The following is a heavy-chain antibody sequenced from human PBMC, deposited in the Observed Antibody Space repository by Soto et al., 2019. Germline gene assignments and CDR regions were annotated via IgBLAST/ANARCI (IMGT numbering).Heavy chain of an antibody. V-gene: IGHV4-34*01. Sequence: QVQLQQRGAGLLKPSETLSLTCAVYGGSFSGYYWSWIRQPPGKGLEWIGEINHSGSTNYNPSLKSRVTISVDTSKNQFSLKLSSVTAADTAVYYCARGSDIVVVVAATSYWYFDLWGRGTLVTVSS. D-gene: IGHD2-15*01. CDR2: INHSGST. J-gene: IGHJ2*01. CDR3: ARGSDIVVVVAATSYWYFDL. CDR1: GGSFSGYY.